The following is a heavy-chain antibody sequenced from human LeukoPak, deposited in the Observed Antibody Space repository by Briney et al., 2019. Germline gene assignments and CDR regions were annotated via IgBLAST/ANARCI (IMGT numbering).Heavy chain of an antibody. CDR1: GGSISSSSYY. Sequence: PSETLSLTCTVSGGSISSSSYYWGWIRQPPGKGLEWIGSIYYSGSTYYNPSLKSRVTISVDTSKNQFSLKLSSVTAADTAVYYCAIQGQQLVLFYWGQGTLVTVSS. D-gene: IGHD6-6*01. J-gene: IGHJ4*02. V-gene: IGHV4-39*01. CDR3: AIQGQQLVLFY. CDR2: IYYSGST.